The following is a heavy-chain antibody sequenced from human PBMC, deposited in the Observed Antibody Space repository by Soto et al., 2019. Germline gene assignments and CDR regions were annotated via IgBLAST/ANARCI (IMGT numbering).Heavy chain of an antibody. Sequence: PAGSLRLSCAASGFTFTSYAMSWVRQAPGKGLEWVSAISGSGGSTYYAHSVKGRFTICRDNSKNTLYLQMNSLRADHPAVYYFSKDNFVLHPPDAFDIWVQRTMVTLSS. V-gene: IGHV3-23*01. D-gene: IGHD1-1*01. CDR2: ISGSGGST. CDR1: GFTFTSYA. J-gene: IGHJ3*02. CDR3: SKDNFVLHPPDAFDI.